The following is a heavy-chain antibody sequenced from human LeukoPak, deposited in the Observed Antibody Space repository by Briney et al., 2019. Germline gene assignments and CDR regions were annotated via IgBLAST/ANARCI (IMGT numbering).Heavy chain of an antibody. J-gene: IGHJ6*02. CDR2: ISQSGTT. V-gene: IGHV4-39*07. Sequence: SETLSLTCTVSGGSISSSSYYWGWIRQPPGMGLEWIGEISQSGTTNYKSSLKSRVTISLDRSKNQFSLRLTSVTAADTAVYYCARDSRGMDVWGQGTTVTVSS. CDR1: GGSISSSSYY. CDR3: ARDSRGMDV.